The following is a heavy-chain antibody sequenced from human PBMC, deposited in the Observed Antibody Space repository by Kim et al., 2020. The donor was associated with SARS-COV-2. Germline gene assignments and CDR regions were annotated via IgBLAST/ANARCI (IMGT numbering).Heavy chain of an antibody. D-gene: IGHD3-3*01. Sequence: GGSLRLSCAASGFTFSSYVMSWVRQAPGKGLEWVSAISGSGGSTYYADSVKGRFTISRDNSKNTLYLQMNSLRAEDTAVYYCAKDANYDFWSEYDYYMDVWGKGTTVTVSS. CDR2: ISGSGGST. V-gene: IGHV3-23*01. CDR3: AKDANYDFWSEYDYYMDV. CDR1: GFTFSSYV. J-gene: IGHJ6*03.